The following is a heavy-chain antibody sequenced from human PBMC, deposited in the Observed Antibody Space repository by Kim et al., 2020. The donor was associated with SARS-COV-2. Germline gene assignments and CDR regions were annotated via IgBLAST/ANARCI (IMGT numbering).Heavy chain of an antibody. CDR3: ARLSGYSYPEELIDH. J-gene: IGHJ4*01. CDR1: SGSISSGSFY. Sequence: SDTLSLTCTVSSGSISSGSFYWGWIRQPPGKRLEWIGSIHYSGHTYSNPSLKSRVTISVDTSKNDFSLKLSSVTAADTAVFYCARLSGYSYPEELIDHWG. D-gene: IGHD5-18*01. V-gene: IGHV4-39*02. CDR2: IHYSGHT.